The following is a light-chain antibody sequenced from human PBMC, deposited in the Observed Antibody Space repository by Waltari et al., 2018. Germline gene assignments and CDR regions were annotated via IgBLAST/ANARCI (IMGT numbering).Light chain of an antibody. CDR2: DKN. J-gene: IGLJ2*01. Sequence: SSELTQDPAVSVAMGQTVRITCQGDSLRSYYASWYQQRPGQAPILVMYDKNNRPSGVPDRFSGSSSDDAASLTITGAQAEDEGSYYCHSRDGSGVVGSFGGGTKLTVL. V-gene: IGLV3-19*01. CDR1: SLRSYY. CDR3: HSRDGSGVVGS.